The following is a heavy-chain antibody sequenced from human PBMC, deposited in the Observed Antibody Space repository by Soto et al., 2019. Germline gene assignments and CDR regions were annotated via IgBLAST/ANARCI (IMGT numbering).Heavy chain of an antibody. J-gene: IGHJ6*03. Sequence: NPSETLSLTCTVSGGSISSYYWSWIRQPPGKGLEWIGEINHSGSTNYNPSLKSRVTISVDTSKNQFSLKLSSVTAADTAVYYCARVCPSWFFRPPYGDANYYYYYMDVWGKGTTVTVSS. CDR1: GGSISSYY. CDR2: INHSGST. V-gene: IGHV4-34*01. CDR3: ARVCPSWFFRPPYGDANYYYYYMDV. D-gene: IGHD4-17*01.